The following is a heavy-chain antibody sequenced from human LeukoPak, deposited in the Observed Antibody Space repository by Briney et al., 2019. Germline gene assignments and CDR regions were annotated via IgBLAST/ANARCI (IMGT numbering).Heavy chain of an antibody. V-gene: IGHV4-31*03. D-gene: IGHD3-10*01. J-gene: IGHJ3*02. CDR3: ARENTMVRGAFDAFDI. Sequence: PSETLSLTCTVSGGSISSGGYYWSWIRQHPGKGLEWIGYIYYSGSTYYNPSLKSRVTISVDTSKNQFSLKLSSVTAADTAVYYCARENTMVRGAFDAFDIWGQGTMVTVSS. CDR1: GGSISSGGYY. CDR2: IYYSGST.